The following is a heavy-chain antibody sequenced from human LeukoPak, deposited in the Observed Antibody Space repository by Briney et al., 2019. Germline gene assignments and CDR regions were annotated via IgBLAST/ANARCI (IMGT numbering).Heavy chain of an antibody. CDR1: GGSISSSSYY. CDR2: INHSGST. J-gene: IGHJ4*02. D-gene: IGHD3-16*01. Sequence: PSETLSLTCTVSGGSISSSSYYWSWIRQPPGKGLEWIGEINHSGSTNYNPSLKSRVTISVDTSKNQFSLKLSSVTAADTAVYYCARHHSRARDDDRGEFDYWGQGTLVTVSS. V-gene: IGHV4-39*01. CDR3: ARHHSRARDDDRGEFDY.